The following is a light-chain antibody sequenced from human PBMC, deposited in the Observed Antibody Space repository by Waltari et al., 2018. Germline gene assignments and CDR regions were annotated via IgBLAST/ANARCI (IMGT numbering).Light chain of an antibody. CDR3: NSYAGSSSWV. CDR2: DVS. V-gene: IGLV2-14*01. J-gene: IGLJ3*02. CDR1: SSDVGFYNH. Sequence: QSALTQPASVSGSPGQSITLSCTGTSSDVGFYNHVSCYQQHPGKAPKLIIYDVSERPSGVSNRFSGSKSGNTASLTISGLQAEDEADYYCNSYAGSSSWVFGGGTKLTVL.